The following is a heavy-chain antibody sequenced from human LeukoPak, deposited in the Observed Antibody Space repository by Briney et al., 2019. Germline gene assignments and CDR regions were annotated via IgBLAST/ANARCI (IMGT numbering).Heavy chain of an antibody. CDR3: ARPVISGYYYYMDV. D-gene: IGHD3-10*01. CDR2: IYYSGST. Sequence: SETLSLTCTVSGGSISSSSYYWGWIRQPTGKGLEWIGSIYYSGSTYYNPSLKSRVTISVDTSKNQFSLKLSSVTAADTAVYYCARPVISGYYYYMDVWGKGTTVTISS. J-gene: IGHJ6*03. V-gene: IGHV4-39*01. CDR1: GGSISSSSYY.